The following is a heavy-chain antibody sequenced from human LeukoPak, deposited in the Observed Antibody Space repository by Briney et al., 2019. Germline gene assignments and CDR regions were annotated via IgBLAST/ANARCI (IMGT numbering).Heavy chain of an antibody. CDR1: GGSINSYY. D-gene: IGHD3-10*01. CDR3: ARVRYGSGSYYFDN. V-gene: IGHV4-59*01. Sequence: SETLSLTCTVSGGSINSYYWSWIRQPPGKGLEWIGYIFYSGSTNYNPSLKSRVTVSVDTSKNQFSLKLTSVTAADTAVYYCARVRYGSGSYYFDNWGQGTLVTVSS. J-gene: IGHJ4*02. CDR2: IFYSGST.